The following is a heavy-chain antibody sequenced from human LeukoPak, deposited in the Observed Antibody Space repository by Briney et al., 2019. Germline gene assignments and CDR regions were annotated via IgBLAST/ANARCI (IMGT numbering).Heavy chain of an antibody. CDR2: IGIAGDT. D-gene: IGHD6-19*01. J-gene: IGHJ4*02. CDR1: GFTVSKYD. Sequence: GGSLRLSCAASGFTVSKYDMHWVRQATGKGLEWVSVIGIAGDTYYPGSVKGRFTISRENAKNSFYLQMNNLRAGDTAVYYCARAVAGTYFDLWGQGTLVTVSS. V-gene: IGHV3-13*01. CDR3: ARAVAGTYFDL.